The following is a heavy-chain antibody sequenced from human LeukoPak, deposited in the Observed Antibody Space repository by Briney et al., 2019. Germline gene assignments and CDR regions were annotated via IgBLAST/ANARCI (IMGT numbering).Heavy chain of an antibody. D-gene: IGHD3-22*01. J-gene: IGHJ4*02. CDR1: GFTFSSYE. CDR3: ARGSPYYYDSSGYYPFDY. V-gene: IGHV3-48*03. CDR2: ISSSGSTI. Sequence: GGSLRLSCAASGFTFSSYEMNWVRQAPGKGLEWVSYISSSGSTIYYADSVKGRFTISRDNAKNSLYLQMNSLRAEDTAVYYCARGSPYYYDSSGYYPFDYWGQGTLVTVSS.